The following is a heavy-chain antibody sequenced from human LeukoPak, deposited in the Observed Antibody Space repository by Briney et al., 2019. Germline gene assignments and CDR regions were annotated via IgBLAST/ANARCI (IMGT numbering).Heavy chain of an antibody. CDR1: GFTFSSYW. CDR2: IKQDGSEK. V-gene: IGHV3-7*01. D-gene: IGHD3-10*01. CDR3: ARDYYYGSGRLGYMDV. J-gene: IGHJ6*03. Sequence: GGSLRLSCAASGFTFSSYWMSWVRQAPGKGLEWVANIKQDGSEKYYVDSVKGRFTISRDNAKNSLYLQMNSLRAEDTAVYYCARDYYYGSGRLGYMDVWGKGTTDSVSS.